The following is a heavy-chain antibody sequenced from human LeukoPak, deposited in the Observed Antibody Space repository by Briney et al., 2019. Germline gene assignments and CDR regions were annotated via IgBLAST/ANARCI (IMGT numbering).Heavy chain of an antibody. D-gene: IGHD1-26*01. CDR2: IKQDGSTK. V-gene: IGHV3-7*01. Sequence: GGSLRLSCAGSGFTFSSYSMSWVRQAPGKGLEWVANIKQDGSTKHYADSLKGRLTISRDNPKNSLFLQMNNLRADDTAIYYCTRDTIGSLDYWGQGILVTVAS. CDR3: TRDTIGSLDY. CDR1: GFTFSSYS. J-gene: IGHJ4*02.